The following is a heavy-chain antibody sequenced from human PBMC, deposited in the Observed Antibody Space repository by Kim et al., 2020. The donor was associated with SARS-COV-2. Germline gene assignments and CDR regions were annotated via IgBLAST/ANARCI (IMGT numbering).Heavy chain of an antibody. Sequence: SVKVSCKASGFTFTSSAMQWVRQARGQRLEWIGWIVVGSGNTNYAQKFQERVTITRDMSTSTAYMELSSLRSEDTAVYYCAADQGSGEGAFDIWGQGTMVTVSS. D-gene: IGHD1-26*01. CDR1: GFTFTSSA. J-gene: IGHJ3*02. CDR3: AADQGSGEGAFDI. CDR2: IVVGSGNT. V-gene: IGHV1-58*02.